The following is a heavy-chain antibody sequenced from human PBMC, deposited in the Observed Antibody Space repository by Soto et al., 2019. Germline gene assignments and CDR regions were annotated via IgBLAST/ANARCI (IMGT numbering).Heavy chain of an antibody. V-gene: IGHV4-34*01. CDR1: GGSFSGYY. CDR2: INHSGST. J-gene: IGHJ4*02. Sequence: SETLSLTCAVYGGSFSGYYWTWIRQPPGTGLEWIGEINHSGSTNYNPSLKGRVTMSVDTSKNQFSLKLTSVNTADTAIYYCKRGGDPYKTCHWGQGTLVTVSS. CDR3: KRGGDPYKTCH. D-gene: IGHD1-1*01.